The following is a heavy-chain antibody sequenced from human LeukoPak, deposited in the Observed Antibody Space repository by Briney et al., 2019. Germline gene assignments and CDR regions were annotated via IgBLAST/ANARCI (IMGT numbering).Heavy chain of an antibody. D-gene: IGHD5-18*01. V-gene: IGHV4-34*01. CDR3: ARGKGTAMAIRASYNWFDP. J-gene: IGHJ5*02. Sequence: SETLSLTCAVYGGSFSGYYWSWIRQPPGKGLEWIGEINHSGSTNYNPSLKSRVTISVDTSKNQFSLKLSSVTAADTAVYYCARGKGTAMAIRASYNWFDPWGQGALVTVSS. CDR2: INHSGST. CDR1: GGSFSGYY.